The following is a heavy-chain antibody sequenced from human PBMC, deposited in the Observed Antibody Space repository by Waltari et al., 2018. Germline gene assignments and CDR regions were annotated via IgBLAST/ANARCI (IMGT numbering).Heavy chain of an antibody. CDR3: QRGDY. Sequence: EVQLVESGGGLVQPGGSLRLSCAASGFTFSNFWMSWARQASGKELEWVANINQDGSGEYYVDSVKGRFTISRDNARNSLYLQMNSLRAEDTAVYYCQRGDYWGQGTLVTVSS. CDR2: INQDGSGE. V-gene: IGHV3-7*04. J-gene: IGHJ4*02. CDR1: GFTFSNFW.